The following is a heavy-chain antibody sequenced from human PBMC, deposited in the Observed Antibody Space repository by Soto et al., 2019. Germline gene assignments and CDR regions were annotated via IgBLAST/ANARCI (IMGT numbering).Heavy chain of an antibody. V-gene: IGHV3-66*01. CDR2: VYSGGTT. D-gene: IGHD3-10*01. CDR3: ARGRSASSDFDY. CDR1: GFTVRTYY. J-gene: IGHJ4*02. Sequence: ESGGGLVQPGGSLRLSCAASGFTVRTYYMNWVRQAPGEGLEWVSVVYSGGTTYYADSVRGRFTISRDNSKNTLFLQMNSLRAEDTAVYYCARGRSASSDFDYWGQGTLVTVSS.